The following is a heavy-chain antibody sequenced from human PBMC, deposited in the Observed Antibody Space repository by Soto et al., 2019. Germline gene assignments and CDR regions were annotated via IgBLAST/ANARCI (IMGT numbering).Heavy chain of an antibody. CDR2: ISAYNGNT. D-gene: IGHD1-26*01. V-gene: IGHV1-18*01. Sequence: ASVKVSCKASGYTLTSYGISWVRQAPGQGLEWMGWISAYNGNTNYAQKLQGRVTMTTDTSTSTAYMELRSLRSDDTAVYYCASTSGSYSLNWFDPWGQGTLVTVSS. CDR3: ASTSGSYSLNWFDP. J-gene: IGHJ5*02. CDR1: GYTLTSYG.